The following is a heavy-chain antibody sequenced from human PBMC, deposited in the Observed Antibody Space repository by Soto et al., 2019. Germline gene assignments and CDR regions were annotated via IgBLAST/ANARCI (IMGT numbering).Heavy chain of an antibody. V-gene: IGHV1-18*01. J-gene: IGHJ5*01. CDR1: VYTFTSFG. CDR3: ARASGGWSNNWFDP. D-gene: IGHD6-19*01. Sequence: ASVKVSCKASVYTFTSFGISWVRQAPGQGLEWMGWISAHNGNTNYAPKLQGRVTMTTDTSTGTAYMELRSLRSDDTAVYYCARASGGWSNNWFDPWGQGTLVTVSS. CDR2: ISAHNGNT.